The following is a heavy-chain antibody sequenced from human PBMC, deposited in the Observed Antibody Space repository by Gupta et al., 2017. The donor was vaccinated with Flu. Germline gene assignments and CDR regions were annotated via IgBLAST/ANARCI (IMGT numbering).Heavy chain of an antibody. Sequence: QVQLQESGPGLVKPSETLSLTCTVPGASIIGAYWGWIRQPPGKGLEWTGYILYTGKTNYNPSLEGRVSISVDTSRNQFSLKLTSVTAADTAVYYCGRLLGNRLAALDYWGQGVLVTVSS. CDR2: ILYTGKT. V-gene: IGHV4-59*08. CDR1: GASIIGAY. CDR3: GRLLGNRLAALDY. J-gene: IGHJ4*02. D-gene: IGHD6-6*01.